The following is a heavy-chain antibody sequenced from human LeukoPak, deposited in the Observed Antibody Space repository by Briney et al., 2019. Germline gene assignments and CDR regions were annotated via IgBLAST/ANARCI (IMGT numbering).Heavy chain of an antibody. CDR1: GFTFSSYG. D-gene: IGHD3-10*01. Sequence: QTGGSLRLSCAASGFTFSSYGMHWVRQAPGKGLEWVADISYDGSNKYYADSVKGRFSISRDNSKNTLYLQMNRLRAEDTAVYYCAGDRSQEFDPWGQGTLVTVSS. CDR3: AGDRSQEFDP. J-gene: IGHJ5*02. CDR2: ISYDGSNK. V-gene: IGHV3-30*03.